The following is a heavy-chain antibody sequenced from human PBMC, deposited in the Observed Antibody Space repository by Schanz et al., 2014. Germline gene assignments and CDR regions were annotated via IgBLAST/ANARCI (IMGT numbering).Heavy chain of an antibody. J-gene: IGHJ4*02. V-gene: IGHV1-2*04. CDR2: INPDGGDT. CDR3: ARGAARRVHFYY. Sequence: AKMKKPGASVNVSCKASGYTFNNYYMHWVRQAPGQGLEWVGWINPDGGDTNFAQKFQGWVTMTWDTSISTAYMELSRLRFDDTAVYYCARGAARRVHFYYWGQRTRVNFSS. CDR1: GYTFNNYY. D-gene: IGHD6-6*01.